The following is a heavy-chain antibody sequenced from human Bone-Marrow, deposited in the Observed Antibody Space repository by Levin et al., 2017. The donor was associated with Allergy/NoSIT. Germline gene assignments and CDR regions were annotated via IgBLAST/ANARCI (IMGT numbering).Heavy chain of an antibody. D-gene: IGHD2-21*01. V-gene: IGHV3-23*01. Sequence: SGGSLRLSCAASGFPFTSFAMGWVRQSPGKGLEWVSAIGYGGAGTHYADSVKGRFTISRDTSENTLFLQMNSLTAEDTAVYYCAKGHGGAYLPDAFDVWGQGTMVTVS. CDR3: AKGHGGAYLPDAFDV. CDR1: GFPFTSFA. CDR2: IGYGGAGT. J-gene: IGHJ3*01.